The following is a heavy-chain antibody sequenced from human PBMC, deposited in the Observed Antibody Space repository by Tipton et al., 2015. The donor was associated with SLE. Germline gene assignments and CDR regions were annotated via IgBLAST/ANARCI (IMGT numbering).Heavy chain of an antibody. Sequence: TLSLTCTVSGGSISSGDLYWSWIRQPAGKGLDWIGRIHSSGRTDYKSSLRSRLTISMDTSKNQFSLSLTSVTAADTAIYYCARSLVPAARGHSYFEYWGQGTLVTVSS. D-gene: IGHD2-2*01. CDR3: ARSLVPAARGHSYFEY. CDR2: IHSSGRT. V-gene: IGHV4-61*02. J-gene: IGHJ4*02. CDR1: GGSISSGDLY.